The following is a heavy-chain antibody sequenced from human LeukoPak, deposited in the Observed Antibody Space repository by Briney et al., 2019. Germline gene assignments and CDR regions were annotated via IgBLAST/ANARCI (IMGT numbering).Heavy chain of an antibody. V-gene: IGHV4-31*03. D-gene: IGHD3-22*01. CDR1: GGSISSGGYY. CDR2: IYYSGST. J-gene: IGHJ4*02. CDR3: ASNPNYYDSSGYPGD. Sequence: PQTLSLTCTVSGGSISSGGYYWSWIRQHPGKGLEWIGYIYYSGSTYYNPSLKSRVTISVDTSKNQFSLKLSSVTAADTAVYYCASNPNYYDSSGYPGDWGQGTLVTVSS.